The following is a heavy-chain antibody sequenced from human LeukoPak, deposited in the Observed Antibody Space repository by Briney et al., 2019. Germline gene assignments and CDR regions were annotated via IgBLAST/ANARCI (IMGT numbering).Heavy chain of an antibody. J-gene: IGHJ4*02. D-gene: IGHD3-22*01. V-gene: IGHV4-61*02. CDR3: ARAPYDSSGYYWG. CDR2: IYTTGST. CDR1: GDSIDSASYY. Sequence: PSETLSLTCTVSGDSIDSASYYWSWIRQPPGKGLQWIGRIYTTGSTNYNPSLKSRVTISVDTSKNQFSLKLSSVTAADTAVYYCARAPYDSSGYYWGWGQGTLVTVSS.